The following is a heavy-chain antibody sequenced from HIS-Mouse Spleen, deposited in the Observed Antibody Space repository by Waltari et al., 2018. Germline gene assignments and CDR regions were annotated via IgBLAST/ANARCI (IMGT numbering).Heavy chain of an antibody. Sequence: QLQLQESGPGLVKPSETLSLPCTVPGGSIRRSSYYWGGIRQPPGKGLGWIGSIYYSGSTYYNPSLKSRVTISVDTSKNQFSLKLSSVTAADTAVYYCARVGTVTYRIAAAGTIDAFDIWGQGTMVTVSS. CDR2: IYYSGST. V-gene: IGHV4-39*07. CDR3: ARVGTVTYRIAAAGTIDAFDI. D-gene: IGHD6-13*01. CDR1: GGSIRRSSYY. J-gene: IGHJ3*02.